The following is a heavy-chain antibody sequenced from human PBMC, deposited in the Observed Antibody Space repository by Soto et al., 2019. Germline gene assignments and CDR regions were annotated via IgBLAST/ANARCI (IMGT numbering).Heavy chain of an antibody. V-gene: IGHV1-69*02. CDR2: IIPILGIA. Sequence: QVPLVQSGAEVKKPGSSVKVSCKASGGTFSSYTISWVRQAPGQGLEWMGRIIPILGIANYAQKFQGRVTITADKSTSTAYMELSSLRSEDTAVYYCARGSPRDYYYYYYMDVWGKGTTVTVSS. J-gene: IGHJ6*03. CDR3: ARGSPRDYYYYYYMDV. CDR1: GGTFSSYT.